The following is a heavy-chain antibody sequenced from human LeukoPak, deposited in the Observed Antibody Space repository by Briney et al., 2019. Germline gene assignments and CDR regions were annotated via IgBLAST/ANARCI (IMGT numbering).Heavy chain of an antibody. D-gene: IGHD3-22*01. J-gene: IGHJ1*01. CDR3: ARDAAYDSSGYYYGWYFQH. CDR1: GYTSTGYY. Sequence: PAASVKVSCKASGYTSTGYYMHWVRQAPGQGLEWMGWINPNSGGTNYAQKFQGRVTMTRDTSISTAYMELSRLRSDDTAVYYCARDAAYDSSGYYYGWYFQHWGQGTLVTVSS. V-gene: IGHV1-2*02. CDR2: INPNSGGT.